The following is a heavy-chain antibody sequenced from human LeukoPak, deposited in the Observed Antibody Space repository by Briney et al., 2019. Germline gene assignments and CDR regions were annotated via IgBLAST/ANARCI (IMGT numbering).Heavy chain of an antibody. CDR2: IYTRGNT. Sequence: PSQTLSLTCSVSGGSISSGSYYWSWIRQPAGRGLEWIGRIYTRGNTKYNPSLKSRVTISLDTSKNQFSLKLNSVTAADTAVYYCARDFEYSSAWAFDCWGQGTPVTVSS. CDR1: GGSISSGSYY. D-gene: IGHD6-19*01. CDR3: ARDFEYSSAWAFDC. V-gene: IGHV4-61*02. J-gene: IGHJ4*02.